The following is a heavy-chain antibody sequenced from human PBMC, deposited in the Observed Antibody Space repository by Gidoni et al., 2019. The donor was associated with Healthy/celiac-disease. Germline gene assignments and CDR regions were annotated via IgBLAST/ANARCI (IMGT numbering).Heavy chain of an antibody. Sequence: QVQLVQSGAEVKKPRSSVKVSCKASGRTFSSSAISWVRPAPGQGLEWMGGIIPIFGTENYAQKYQGRVTITADESTSTAYMELSSLRSEDTAVYYCASRYCSGGSCYRGGAYYYGMDVWGQGTTVTVSS. J-gene: IGHJ6*02. CDR2: IIPIFGTE. D-gene: IGHD2-15*01. CDR1: GRTFSSSA. CDR3: ASRYCSGGSCYRGGAYYYGMDV. V-gene: IGHV1-69*01.